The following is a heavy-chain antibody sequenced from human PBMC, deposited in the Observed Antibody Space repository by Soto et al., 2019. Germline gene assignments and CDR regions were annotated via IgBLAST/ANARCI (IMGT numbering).Heavy chain of an antibody. D-gene: IGHD3-3*01. J-gene: IGHJ4*02. CDR2: INSEGSI. CDR1: RVTLKNYA. Sequence: DVQLLESGGGLIQRGGSLRLSCVGSRVTLKNYAMSWVRQAPGKGLEWVSGINSEGSIYYADSVKGRFSISKDNSKNTLFLQMNSLRADDTAVYYCATPRARDFDFWTGFHSWGQGTLVTVSS. V-gene: IGHV3-23*01. CDR3: ATPRARDFDFWTGFHS.